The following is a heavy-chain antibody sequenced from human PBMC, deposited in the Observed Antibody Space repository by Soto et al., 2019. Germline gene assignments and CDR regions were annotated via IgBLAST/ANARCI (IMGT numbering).Heavy chain of an antibody. V-gene: IGHV4-39*02. CDR1: GGSLSSSSYS. CDR3: AREKENYYGSGRNLFDY. Sequence: SETLSLTCTVSGGSLSSSSYSWGWIRQPPGKGLEWIGTIYSSENTYYNPSLMSRVTISVDTSKNQFSLKLSSVTAADTAVYYCAREKENYYGSGRNLFDYWGQGTLVTVSS. D-gene: IGHD3-10*01. J-gene: IGHJ4*02. CDR2: IYSSENT.